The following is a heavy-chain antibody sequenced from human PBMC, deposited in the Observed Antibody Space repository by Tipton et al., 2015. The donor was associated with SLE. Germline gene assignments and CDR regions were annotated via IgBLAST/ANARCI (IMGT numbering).Heavy chain of an antibody. CDR1: GISISTHY. CDR3: ARGNIAAAGTVYFDY. V-gene: IGHV4-59*11. Sequence: LRLSCKVSGISISTHYWSWIRQPPGKGLEWIGQMHNSGDSTYNPSLKSRVTMSVDTSKNHFSLKLSSVTAADTAVYYCARGNIAAAGTVYFDYWGQGTLVTVSS. CDR2: MHNSGDS. J-gene: IGHJ4*02. D-gene: IGHD6-13*01.